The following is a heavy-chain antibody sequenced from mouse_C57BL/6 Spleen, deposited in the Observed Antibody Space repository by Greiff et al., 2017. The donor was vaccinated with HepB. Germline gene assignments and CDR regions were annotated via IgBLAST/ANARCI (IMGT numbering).Heavy chain of an antibody. J-gene: IGHJ3*01. CDR2: INPNNGGT. D-gene: IGHD4-1*01. CDR3: ARLNWDEFAY. Sequence: VQLQQSGPELVKPGASVKIPCKASGYTFTDYNMDWVKQSHGKSLEWIGDINPNNGGTIYNQKFKGKATLTVDKSSSTAYMELRSLTSEDTAVYYCARLNWDEFAYWGQGTLVTVSA. CDR1: GYTFTDYN. V-gene: IGHV1-18*01.